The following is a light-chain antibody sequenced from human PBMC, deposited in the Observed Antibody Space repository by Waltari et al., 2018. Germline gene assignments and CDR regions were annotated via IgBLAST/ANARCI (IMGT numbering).Light chain of an antibody. CDR1: QSISTW. CDR3: QQAHSFPLT. Sequence: DIQLTQSPFYGSASVGNSVTITCRARQSISTWLAWYQQKPGRAPNLLVYGASTLQGEVPSRFSGSGSGTDFTLTISSLQPEDCATYYCQQAHSFPLTFGGGTKVEI. J-gene: IGKJ4*01. V-gene: IGKV1-12*01. CDR2: GAS.